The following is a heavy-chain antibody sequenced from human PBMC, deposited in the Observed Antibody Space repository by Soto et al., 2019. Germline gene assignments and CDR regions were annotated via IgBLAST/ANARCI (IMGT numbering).Heavy chain of an antibody. Sequence: QVQLQESGPGLVKASQTLSLICSVSGESISSGGYYWSWIRHHPGKGLEWIGYIYDSESAYYNPSLKSPVTISMDTSKNHFAMTLSSVTAADTAVYYCARASSSSSAADYWGQGTLITVSS. CDR2: IYDSESA. J-gene: IGHJ4*02. D-gene: IGHD6-6*01. CDR1: GESISSGGYY. V-gene: IGHV4-31*01. CDR3: ARASSSSSAADY.